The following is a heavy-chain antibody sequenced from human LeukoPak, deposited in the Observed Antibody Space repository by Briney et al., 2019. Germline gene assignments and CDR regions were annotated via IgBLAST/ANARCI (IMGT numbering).Heavy chain of an antibody. D-gene: IGHD5-18*01. CDR1: GGTFSSYA. CDR2: IIPIFGTA. Sequence: ASVKVSCKASGGTFSSYAISWVRQAPGQGLEWMGRIIPIFGTANYAQKFQGRGTITTDGSTSTAYMELSSLRSEDTAVYYCATRSKTAMVSLGYWGQGTLVTVSS. CDR3: ATRSKTAMVSLGY. V-gene: IGHV1-69*05. J-gene: IGHJ4*02.